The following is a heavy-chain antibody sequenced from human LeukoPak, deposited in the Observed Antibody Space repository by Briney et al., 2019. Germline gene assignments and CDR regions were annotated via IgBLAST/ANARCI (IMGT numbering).Heavy chain of an antibody. CDR3: ARDWTGGSGSIGVVWFDP. D-gene: IGHD3-10*01. J-gene: IGHJ5*02. V-gene: IGHV1-69*13. CDR2: IIPIFGTA. CDR1: GGTFSSYA. Sequence: SVKVSCKASGGTFSSYAISWVRQAPGQGLEWMGGIIPIFGTANYAQKFQGRVTITADESTSTACMELSSLRSEDTAVYYCARDWTGGSGSIGVVWFDPWGQGTLVTVSS.